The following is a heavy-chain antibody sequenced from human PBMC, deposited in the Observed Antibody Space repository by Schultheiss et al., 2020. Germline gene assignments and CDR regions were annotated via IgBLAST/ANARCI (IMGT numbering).Heavy chain of an antibody. CDR2: ISGSGGST. Sequence: GGSLRLSCAASGFTFSSYAMSWVRQAPGKGLEWVLAISGSGGSTYYADSVKGRFTISRDNSKNTLYLQMNSLRAEDTAVYYCARDSSSWSTLDYWGQGTLVTVSS. CDR1: GFTFSSYA. J-gene: IGHJ4*02. D-gene: IGHD6-13*01. CDR3: ARDSSSWSTLDY. V-gene: IGHV3-23*01.